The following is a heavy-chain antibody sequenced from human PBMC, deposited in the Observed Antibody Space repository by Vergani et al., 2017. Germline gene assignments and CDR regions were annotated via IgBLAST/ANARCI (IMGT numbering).Heavy chain of an antibody. J-gene: IGHJ4*02. CDR2: IWYDGSNK. CDR1: GFTFSSYG. D-gene: IGHD6-19*01. CDR3: ARGVRHERAPVAVDY. Sequence: QVQLVESGGGVVQPGGSLRLSCAASGFTFSSYGMHWVRQAPGKGLEWVAVIWYDGSNKYYADSVKGRFTISRYNSKNTLYLQMNSLRAEDTAVYYCARGVRHERAPVAVDYWGQGTLVTVSS. V-gene: IGHV3-33*01.